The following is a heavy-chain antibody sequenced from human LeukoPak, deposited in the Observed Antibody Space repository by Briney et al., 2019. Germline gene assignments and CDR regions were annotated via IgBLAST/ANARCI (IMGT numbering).Heavy chain of an antibody. V-gene: IGHV3-9*01. J-gene: IGHJ4*02. CDR2: ISWNSGSI. CDR1: GFTFDDYA. CDR3: AKDSDYAFDY. D-gene: IGHD4-17*01. Sequence: GRSLRLSCAASGFTFDDYAMHWVRQAPGKGLEWVSGISWNSGSIGYADSVKGRFTISRDNAENSLYLQMNSLRAEDTALYYCAKDSDYAFDYWGQGTLVTVSS.